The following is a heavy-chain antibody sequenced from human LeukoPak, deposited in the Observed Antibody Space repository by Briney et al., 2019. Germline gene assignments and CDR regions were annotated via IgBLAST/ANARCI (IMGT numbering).Heavy chain of an antibody. CDR2: LSSISHYI. D-gene: IGHD1-26*01. J-gene: IGHJ3*02. CDR1: GFTFSRYS. CDR3: SRDVGRGPPEAFDI. Sequence: GGSLRLSCAASGFTFSRYSMNWVRQAPGKGLESVSTLSSISHYIYYADSVEGRFTVSRDNANNLLYLQMNSLGAEDTAVYYCSRDVGRGPPEAFDIWGQGTMVTVSS. V-gene: IGHV3-21*06.